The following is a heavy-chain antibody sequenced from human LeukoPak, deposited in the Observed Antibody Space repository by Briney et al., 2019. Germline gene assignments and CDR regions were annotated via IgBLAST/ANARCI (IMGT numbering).Heavy chain of an antibody. D-gene: IGHD5-18*01. CDR2: ISSSTYI. CDR3: ARPRIQLWLHNGYDAFDI. Sequence: GSLRLSCAGSGFAFSSYSMNWVRQAPGKGLEWVSSISSSTYIYHADSVKGRFTISRDNAKNSLFLRMNSLRAEDTAVYYCARPRIQLWLHNGYDAFDIWGQGTMVTVSS. CDR1: GFAFSSYS. J-gene: IGHJ3*02. V-gene: IGHV3-21*01.